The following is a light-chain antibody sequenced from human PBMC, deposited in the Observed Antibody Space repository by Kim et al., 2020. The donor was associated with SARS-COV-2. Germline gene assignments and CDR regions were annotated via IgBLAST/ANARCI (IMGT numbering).Light chain of an antibody. CDR2: GAS. Sequence: SPGERAAISCRASQSVSSYLAWYQQKPGQTPRLLIYGASSRASGIPDRFSGSGSGTDFSLIISRLEPDDFAVYYCQQYGGSPPLTFGGGTKVDIK. CDR1: QSVSSY. J-gene: IGKJ4*01. V-gene: IGKV3-20*01. CDR3: QQYGGSPPLT.